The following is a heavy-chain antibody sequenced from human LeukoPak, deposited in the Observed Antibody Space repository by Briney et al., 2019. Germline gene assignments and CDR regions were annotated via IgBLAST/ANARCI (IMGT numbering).Heavy chain of an antibody. CDR2: IIPIFGTA. V-gene: IGHV1-69*13. Sequence: ASVKVSCKASGGTFSSYAISWVRQAPGQGLEWMGGIIPIFGTANYAQKFQGRVTITADESTSTDYMELSSLRSEDTAVYYCARDPKQVYGDYVGYYGMDVWGQGTTVTVSS. J-gene: IGHJ6*02. CDR1: GGTFSSYA. CDR3: ARDPKQVYGDYVGYYGMDV. D-gene: IGHD4-17*01.